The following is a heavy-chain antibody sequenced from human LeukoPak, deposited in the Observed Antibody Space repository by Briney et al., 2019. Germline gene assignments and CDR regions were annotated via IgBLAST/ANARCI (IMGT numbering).Heavy chain of an antibody. J-gene: IGHJ5*02. V-gene: IGHV1-8*01. CDR2: MNPNSGNT. CDR1: GYTFTSYD. Sequence: ASVKVSCKASGYTFTSYDINWVRQATGQGLEWMGWMNPNSGNTGYAQKFQGRVTMTRNTSISTAYMELRSLRSEDTAVYYCARAGIGNYENWFDPWGQGTLVSVSS. CDR3: ARAGIGNYENWFDP. D-gene: IGHD1-7*01.